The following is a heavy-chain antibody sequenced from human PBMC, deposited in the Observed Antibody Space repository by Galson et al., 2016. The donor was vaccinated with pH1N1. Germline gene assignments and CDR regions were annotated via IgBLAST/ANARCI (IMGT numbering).Heavy chain of an antibody. Sequence: SLRLSCAASGFTFTNYWMLWVRQAPGRGLEWVANINQAGSKKYHVDSVKGRFTISRDNAKNSLYLQMSSLRNEDTGVYYCVRGMNVWGQGTTVTVSS. CDR1: GFTFTNYW. J-gene: IGHJ6*02. CDR2: INQAGSKK. V-gene: IGHV3-7*01. CDR3: VRGMNV.